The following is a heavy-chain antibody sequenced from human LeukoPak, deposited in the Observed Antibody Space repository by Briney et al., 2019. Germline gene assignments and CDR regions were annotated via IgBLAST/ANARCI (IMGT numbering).Heavy chain of an antibody. CDR1: GYSISSGYY. CDR2: IYHSGST. D-gene: IGHD3-3*01. Sequence: SETLSLTCAVSGYSISSGYYRGWIRPPPGEGVEWIGSIYHSGSTYYNPSLKSRVTISVDTSKNQFSLKLSSVTAADTAVYYCARLYYDFWSGYYTGSIFDYWGQGTLVTVSS. J-gene: IGHJ4*02. CDR3: ARLYYDFWSGYYTGSIFDY. V-gene: IGHV4-38-2*01.